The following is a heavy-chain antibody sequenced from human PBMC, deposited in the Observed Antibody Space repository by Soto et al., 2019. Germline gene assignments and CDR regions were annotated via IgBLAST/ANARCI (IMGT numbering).Heavy chain of an antibody. CDR1: GSTFRDYA. CDR2: IRSNIYDGTT. CDR3: TRVSPDCSDGSCYPLN. J-gene: IGHJ4*02. V-gene: IGHV3-49*03. D-gene: IGHD2-15*01. Sequence: GGSLRLSCMASGSTFRDYAISWFRQAPGKGLQWVSFIRSNIYDGTTEYDTSVKGRFTISRDDSKTSAYLQMNSLKTEDTGVYYCTRVSPDCSDGSCYPLNWGQGTLVTVSS.